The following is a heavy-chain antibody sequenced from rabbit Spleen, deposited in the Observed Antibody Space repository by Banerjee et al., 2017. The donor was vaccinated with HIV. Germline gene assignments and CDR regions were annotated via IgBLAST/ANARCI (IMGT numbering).Heavy chain of an antibody. CDR3: ARDSYYASGVWNL. J-gene: IGHJ4*01. CDR1: GFDFSSNYY. Sequence: QQQLVESGGGLVKPEGSLTLTCKASGFDFSSNYYFSWVRQAPGKGLELIAYIYTGSSGSTYYASWAKGRFTISTTSSTTVPLQMTSLTVAATAIYFCARDSYYASGVWNLWGPGTLVTVS. CDR2: IYTGSSGST. D-gene: IGHD6-1*01. V-gene: IGHV1S45*01.